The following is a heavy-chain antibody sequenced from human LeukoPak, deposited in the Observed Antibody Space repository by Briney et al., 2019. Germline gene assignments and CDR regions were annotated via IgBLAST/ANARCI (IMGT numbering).Heavy chain of an antibody. J-gene: IGHJ4*02. D-gene: IGHD3-9*01. CDR1: EFTFSSYA. Sequence: GGSLRLSCAASEFTFSSYAMTWVRQAPGKGLEWVSAISGSGGTTYYADSVRGRFTISRDNSKNTLYLQMNSLRAEDTAVYHCAKGLINDWSALEYWGQGTLVTVSS. CDR3: AKGLINDWSALEY. CDR2: ISGSGGTT. V-gene: IGHV3-23*01.